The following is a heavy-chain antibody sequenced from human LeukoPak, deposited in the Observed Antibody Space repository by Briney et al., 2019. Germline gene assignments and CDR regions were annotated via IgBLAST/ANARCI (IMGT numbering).Heavy chain of an antibody. V-gene: IGHV1-69*13. D-gene: IGHD6-13*01. CDR3: ARGDRSSWPNFYYYYGMDV. CDR2: VIPIFGTA. Sequence: SVKVSCKASGGTFSSYAISWVRQAPGQGLEGMGGVIPIFGTANYAQKFQGRVTITADHSTSTAYMELSSLRSEDTAVYYCARGDRSSWPNFYYYYGMDVWGKGTTVTVSS. J-gene: IGHJ6*04. CDR1: GGTFSSYA.